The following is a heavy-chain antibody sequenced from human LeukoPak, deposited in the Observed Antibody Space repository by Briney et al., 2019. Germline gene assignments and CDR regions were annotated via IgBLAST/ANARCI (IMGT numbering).Heavy chain of an antibody. CDR2: IYYTGST. Sequence: PSETLSLTCTVSGGSITSYYWTWIRQPPGKGLEWIGYIYYTGSTKSNPSLKSRVTISLDMSKNQFSLNLSSVTVADTAMYYCASSYFYDGTRYFDYWGLGTLVTVSS. CDR1: GGSITSYY. CDR3: ASSYFYDGTRYFDY. D-gene: IGHD3-22*01. V-gene: IGHV4-59*08. J-gene: IGHJ4*02.